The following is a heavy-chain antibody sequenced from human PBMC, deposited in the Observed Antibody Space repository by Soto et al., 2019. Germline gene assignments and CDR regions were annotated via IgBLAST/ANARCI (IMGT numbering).Heavy chain of an antibody. J-gene: IGHJ3*01. Sequence: EVQLLESGGGLVQPGGSLRLSCAASGFTFINYAMIWVRQAPGKGLEWVSTISGGGDGTYYADSVKGHFTISRNNSKNTLYLQMNSLRAEDTAIYYCAKKGLGSLKTFCSNSDCHYAFDLWGQETVVTVSS. CDR2: ISGGGDGT. CDR3: AKKGLGSLKTFCSNSDCHYAFDL. CDR1: GFTFINYA. V-gene: IGHV3-23*01. D-gene: IGHD2-8*01.